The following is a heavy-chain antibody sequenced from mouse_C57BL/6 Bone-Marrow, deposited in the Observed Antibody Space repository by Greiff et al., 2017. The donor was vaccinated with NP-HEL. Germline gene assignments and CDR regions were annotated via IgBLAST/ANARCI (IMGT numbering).Heavy chain of an antibody. CDR3: GRLATGSSYDAMDD. CDR2: ISNLAYSI. D-gene: IGHD1-1*01. Sequence: EVHLVEPGGGLVQPGGSLKLSCAASGFTFSDYGMAWVRQAPRKGPEWVAFISNLAYSIYYADTVTGRFTISRENAKNALYLEMSRLRSEDAAMYYCGRLATGSSYDAMDDWGQGASVTVSS. CDR1: GFTFSDYG. J-gene: IGHJ4*01. V-gene: IGHV5-15*01.